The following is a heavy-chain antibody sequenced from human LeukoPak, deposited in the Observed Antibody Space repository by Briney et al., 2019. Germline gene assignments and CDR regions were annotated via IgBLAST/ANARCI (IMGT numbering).Heavy chain of an antibody. V-gene: IGHV4-34*01. CDR1: GGSFSGYY. CDR3: ARGGGGWPLLPYYYYYMDV. Sequence: PSETLSLTCAVYGGSFSGYYWSWIRQPPGKGLEWIGEINHSGSTNYNPSLKSRVTISVDTSKNQFSLKLSSVTAADTAVYYCARGGGGWPLLPYYYYYMDVWGKGTTVTISS. CDR2: INHSGST. J-gene: IGHJ6*03. D-gene: IGHD6-19*01.